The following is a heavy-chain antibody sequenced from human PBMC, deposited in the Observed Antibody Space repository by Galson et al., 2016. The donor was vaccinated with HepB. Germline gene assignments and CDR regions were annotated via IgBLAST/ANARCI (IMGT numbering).Heavy chain of an antibody. Sequence: SLRLSCAASGFTFRSSKIDWVRQAPGKGLEWVSYIDDGSSTIYYANPVKGRFTISRDNAKNSVYLQMNSLRDEDTAVYYCARDATAITGAKSNRVWYFDLWGRGTLVTVSS. J-gene: IGHJ2*01. V-gene: IGHV3-48*02. D-gene: IGHD1-14*01. CDR1: GFTFRSSK. CDR3: ARDATAITGAKSNRVWYFDL. CDR2: IDDGSSTI.